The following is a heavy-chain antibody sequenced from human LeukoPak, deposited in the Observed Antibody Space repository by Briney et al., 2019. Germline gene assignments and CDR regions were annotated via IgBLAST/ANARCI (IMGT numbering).Heavy chain of an antibody. V-gene: IGHV3-66*01. CDR2: IYTSGGT. CDR3: ARVREALDLQTENYGSGSYYLGY. Sequence: GGSLRLSCAASGFTVSSNYMSWVRQAPGKGLEWVPVIYTSGGTYYADSVKGRFTISRDNSKNTLCLQMNSLRADDTAVYYCARVREALDLQTENYGSGSYYLGYWGQGTLVTVSS. CDR1: GFTVSSNY. J-gene: IGHJ4*02. D-gene: IGHD3-10*01.